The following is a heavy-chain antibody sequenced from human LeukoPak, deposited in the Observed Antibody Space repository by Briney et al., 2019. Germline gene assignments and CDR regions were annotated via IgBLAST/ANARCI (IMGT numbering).Heavy chain of an antibody. D-gene: IGHD2-21*02. CDR1: GGSISSYY. J-gene: IGHJ4*02. Sequence: SETLSLTCTVSGGSISSYYWTWIRQPPGKGLDWIGYVYYSGSTNYNPSLRSRVTISVDTSKNQFSLKLSSVTAADTAVYYCARLPARRVVTTPTYFDFWGQGTLVTVSS. CDR2: VYYSGST. V-gene: IGHV4-59*01. CDR3: ARLPARRVVTTPTYFDF.